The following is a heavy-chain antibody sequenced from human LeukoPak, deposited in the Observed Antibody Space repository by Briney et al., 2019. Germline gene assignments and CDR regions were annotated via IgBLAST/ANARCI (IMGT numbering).Heavy chain of an antibody. J-gene: IGHJ3*02. CDR3: AAGGITMVRGVIWRIPSDGFDI. D-gene: IGHD3-10*01. CDR1: GYTLTELS. V-gene: IGHV1-24*01. CDR2: FDPTDGET. Sequence: ASVKLSCKVSGYTLTELSIHWVRQAPGKGLEWMGKFDPTDGETTFAQRFQGRVTMTEDTSTDTAYMEFNSLRSEDTAVYYCAAGGITMVRGVIWRIPSDGFDIWGQGTMVIVSS.